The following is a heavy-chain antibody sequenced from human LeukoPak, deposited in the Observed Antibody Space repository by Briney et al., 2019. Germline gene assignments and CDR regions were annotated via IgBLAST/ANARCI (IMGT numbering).Heavy chain of an antibody. CDR3: AIGGVVDTAGFDY. Sequence: PSETLSLTCTVSGGSISSYYWSWIRQPPGKGLEWIGYISYSGSTNYNPSLKSRVTISVDTSKNQFSLKLSSVTAADTAVYYCAIGGVVDTAGFDYWGQGTLVTVSS. CDR1: GGSISSYY. V-gene: IGHV4-59*01. D-gene: IGHD5-18*01. J-gene: IGHJ4*02. CDR2: ISYSGST.